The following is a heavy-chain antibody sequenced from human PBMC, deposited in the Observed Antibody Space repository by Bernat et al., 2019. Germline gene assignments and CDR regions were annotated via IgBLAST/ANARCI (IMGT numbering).Heavy chain of an antibody. V-gene: IGHV4-59*08. CDR1: GGSISNYY. J-gene: IGHJ5*02. Sequence: QMQLQESGPGLVKPSETLSLTCTVSGGSISNYYWSWIRQPPGKGLEWIGFIYYSGSTNHNPSLKSRVTISIDTSKNQFSLKLSSVTAADTAVYYCARHSLLWDGDYIRWFDPWGQGTLVTVSS. CDR3: ARHSLLWDGDYIRWFDP. D-gene: IGHD4-17*01. CDR2: IYYSGST.